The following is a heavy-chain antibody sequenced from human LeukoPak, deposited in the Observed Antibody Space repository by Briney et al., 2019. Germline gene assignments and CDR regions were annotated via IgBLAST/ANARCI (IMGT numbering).Heavy chain of an antibody. J-gene: IGHJ4*02. CDR2: IYSGVST. CDR1: GASISSYY. CDR3: ARLAPLRWLQSRARGGHFDY. D-gene: IGHD5-24*01. V-gene: IGHV4-4*07. Sequence: SETLSLTCTVSGASISSYYWIWIRQPAGKGLEWVGRIYSGVSTNYNPSLKSRVTMSVDTSKSQFSLKLTSVTAADTAVYYCARLAPLRWLQSRARGGHFDYWGQGTLVTVSS.